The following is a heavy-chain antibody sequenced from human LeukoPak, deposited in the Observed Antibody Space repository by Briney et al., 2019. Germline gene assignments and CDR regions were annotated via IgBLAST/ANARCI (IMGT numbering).Heavy chain of an antibody. CDR1: GFIVSDYY. J-gene: IGHJ5*02. CDR2: IRDSGEA. D-gene: IGHD3/OR15-3a*01. V-gene: IGHV3-66*03. CDR3: ARDRAANQDWVEFDP. Sequence: PGGSLRLSCAVSGFIVSDYYMSWVRQAPGKGLEWVGLIRDSGEAFYADFARGRFAISRDESENTLYLKMNSLRVEDTAVYFCARDRAANQDWVEFDPWGQGTPVIVSS.